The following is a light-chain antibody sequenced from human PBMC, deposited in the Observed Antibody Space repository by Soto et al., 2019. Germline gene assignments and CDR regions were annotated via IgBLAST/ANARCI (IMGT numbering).Light chain of an antibody. CDR3: QQYDNWPPWT. V-gene: IGKV3-15*01. CDR1: QSVNSN. J-gene: IGKJ1*01. CDR2: GAS. Sequence: EIVMTQSPATLSVSPGERVTLSCRASQSVNSNMAWYQQKPGQVPRVLIYGASTRATGIPARFSGSGSGTEFTLTITNLQPEDVAVYHCQQYDNWPPWTFGQGTKVEIK.